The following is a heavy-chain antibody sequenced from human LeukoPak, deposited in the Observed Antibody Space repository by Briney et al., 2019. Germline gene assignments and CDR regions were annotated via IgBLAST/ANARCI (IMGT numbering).Heavy chain of an antibody. D-gene: IGHD3-3*01. CDR3: ARDDQSGYYYFDY. V-gene: IGHV1-69*01. Sequence: GSSVKFSCKASGGTFSSYAISWVRQAPGQGLEWMGGIIPIFGTANYAQKFQGRVTITADESTSTAYMELSSLRSEDTAVYYCARDDQSGYYYFDYWGQGTLVTVSS. CDR1: GGTFSSYA. CDR2: IIPIFGTA. J-gene: IGHJ4*02.